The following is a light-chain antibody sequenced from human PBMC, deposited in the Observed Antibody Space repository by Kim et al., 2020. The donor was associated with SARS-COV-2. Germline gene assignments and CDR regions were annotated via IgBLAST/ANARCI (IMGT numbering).Light chain of an antibody. J-gene: IGLJ2*01. CDR1: SSDVGSYNL. CDR3: CSYVV. V-gene: IGLV2-23*02. CDR2: EVS. Sequence: QAASVSGSPGQSITISCTGTSSDVGSYNLVSWYQQHPGKAPKLMIYEVSKRPSGVSNRFSGSKSGNTASLTISGLQAEDEADYYCCSYVVFGGGTQL.